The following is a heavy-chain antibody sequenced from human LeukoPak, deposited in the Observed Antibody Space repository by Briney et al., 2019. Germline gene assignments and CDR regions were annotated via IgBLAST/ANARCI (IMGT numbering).Heavy chain of an antibody. CDR1: GFTFSSYW. V-gene: IGHV3-7*01. CDR3: ARTSHFNLVVVAEDY. J-gene: IGHJ4*02. D-gene: IGHD2-15*01. Sequence: PGGSLRLSCAASGFTFSSYWMSWVRQAPGKGLERVANIKQDGSEKYYVDSVKGRFTISRGNAKNSLYLQMNSLRAEDTAVYYCARTSHFNLVVVAEDYWGQGTLVTVSS. CDR2: IKQDGSEK.